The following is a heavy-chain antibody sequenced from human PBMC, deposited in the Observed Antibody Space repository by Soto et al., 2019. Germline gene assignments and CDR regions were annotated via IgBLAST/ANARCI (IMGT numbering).Heavy chain of an antibody. V-gene: IGHV4-39*01. D-gene: IGHD3-22*01. Sequence: PXETLSVTWTVSCGSTGSSCYYWGWIRQPPGKVLEWIASISYKGTPYYNPSLQSRVTISLDMSKNQFSLKLDSVTAADTAVFYCARSTFWHYHDNGGYYGFDNWGQGTLVTVSS. CDR1: CGSTGSSCYY. CDR3: ARSTFWHYHDNGGYYGFDN. CDR2: ISYKGTP. J-gene: IGHJ4*02.